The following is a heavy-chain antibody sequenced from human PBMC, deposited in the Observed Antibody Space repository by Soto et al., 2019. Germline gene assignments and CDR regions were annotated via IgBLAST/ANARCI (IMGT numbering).Heavy chain of an antibody. J-gene: IGHJ4*02. V-gene: IGHV1-18*01. Sequence: QVQLVQSGAAVKKPAASVKVSCKTSGYAFITYAMSWVRQAPGQGPEWVGWIGGYNGDTTYAEKFQGRVTVTTDTSTSTAYMELRWLTFDDTAVYYCARGSSHGWQGAEEYWGQGTLVTVSS. CDR2: IGGYNGDT. CDR1: GYAFITYA. D-gene: IGHD6-19*01. CDR3: ARGSSHGWQGAEEY.